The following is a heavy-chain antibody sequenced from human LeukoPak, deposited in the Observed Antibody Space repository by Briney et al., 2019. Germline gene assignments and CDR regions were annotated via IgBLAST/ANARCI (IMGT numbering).Heavy chain of an antibody. V-gene: IGHV3-30-3*01. D-gene: IGHD3-22*01. Sequence: GGSLRLSCAASGFTFSSYAMHWVRQAPGKGPEWVAVISYDGSNKYYADSVKGRFTISRDNSKNTLYLQMNSLRAEDTAVYYCARSRDSSGYYQDAFDIWGQGTMVTVSS. J-gene: IGHJ3*02. CDR3: ARSRDSSGYYQDAFDI. CDR1: GFTFSSYA. CDR2: ISYDGSNK.